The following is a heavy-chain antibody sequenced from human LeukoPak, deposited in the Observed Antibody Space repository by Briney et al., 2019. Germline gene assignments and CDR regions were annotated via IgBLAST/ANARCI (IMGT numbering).Heavy chain of an antibody. Sequence: PGGSLRLSCAASGFSFSSYGMHWVRQAPGKGLEWVAFIRYDGSNGYYADSVKGRFTISRDNSKNTLYLQMNSLRAEDTAVYYCAKLLTGGYSYGQNDCWGQGTLVTVSS. CDR3: AKLLTGGYSYGQNDC. J-gene: IGHJ4*02. D-gene: IGHD5-18*01. CDR1: GFSFSSYG. V-gene: IGHV3-30*02. CDR2: IRYDGSNG.